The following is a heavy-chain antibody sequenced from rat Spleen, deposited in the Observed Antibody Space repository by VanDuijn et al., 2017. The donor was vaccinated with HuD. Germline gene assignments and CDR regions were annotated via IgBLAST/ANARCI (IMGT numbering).Heavy chain of an antibody. CDR3: TRGGNYALDA. V-gene: IGHV5-29*01. Sequence: EVQLVESGGGLVQPGRSLKLSCAASGFTFSDYYMAWVRQAPTKGLEWVATISSDGGSIYYLDSVKGRFTVSRDNAQNTLYLQMNSLRSEDTATYYCTRGGNYALDAWGQGASVTVSS. D-gene: IGHD1-10*01. CDR2: ISSDGGSI. J-gene: IGHJ4*01. CDR1: GFTFSDYY.